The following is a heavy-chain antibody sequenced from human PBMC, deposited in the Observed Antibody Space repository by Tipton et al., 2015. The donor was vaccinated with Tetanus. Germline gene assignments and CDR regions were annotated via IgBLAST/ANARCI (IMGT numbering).Heavy chain of an antibody. CDR2: IYYSGST. D-gene: IGHD2-2*01. Sequence: TLSLTCTVSGGSISSYYWSRIRQPPGKGLEWIGYIYYSGSTNYNPSLKSRVTISVDTSKNQFSLKLSSVTAADTAVYYCARGDGDCSSTSCYYYYGMDVWGQGTTVTVSS. CDR1: GGSISSYY. V-gene: IGHV4-59*01. J-gene: IGHJ6*02. CDR3: ARGDGDCSSTSCYYYYGMDV.